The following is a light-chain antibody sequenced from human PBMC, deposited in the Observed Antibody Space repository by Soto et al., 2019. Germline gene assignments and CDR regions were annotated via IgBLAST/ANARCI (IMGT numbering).Light chain of an antibody. J-gene: IGKJ1*01. CDR3: HQYFSWPRGT. V-gene: IGKV3-15*01. Sequence: EIVMTQSPGTLSLSPGERATLSCRASQNIINNLAWYQQKPGQAPRLLIFFASTRVTGIPARFSGSGSGTEFTLTINSLQSEDFAVYYCHQYFSWPRGTFGQGTKVDSK. CDR2: FAS. CDR1: QNIINN.